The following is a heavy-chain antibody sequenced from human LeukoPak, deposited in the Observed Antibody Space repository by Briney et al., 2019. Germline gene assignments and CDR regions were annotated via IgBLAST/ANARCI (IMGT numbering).Heavy chain of an antibody. Sequence: PGGSLRLSCAASGLTFSNYAMTWVRQAPGKGLEWVSAISTNGDRTYYADSVKGRFTVSRDNSKNTLFLQMNSLRAEDTAVYYCAKDGGLWVSAHWGDSWGRGTLVTVSS. V-gene: IGHV3-23*01. D-gene: IGHD7-27*01. J-gene: IGHJ4*02. CDR2: ISTNGDRT. CDR3: AKDGGLWVSAHWGDS. CDR1: GLTFSNYA.